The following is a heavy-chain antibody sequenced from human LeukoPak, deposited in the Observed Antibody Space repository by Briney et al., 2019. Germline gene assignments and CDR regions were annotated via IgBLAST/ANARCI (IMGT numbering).Heavy chain of an antibody. CDR1: GYTFTSYD. D-gene: IGHD3-22*01. J-gene: IGHJ4*02. V-gene: IGHV1-8*01. CDR2: MNPNSGNT. CDR3: ARGSSYYYDSSGYLKDY. Sequence: GASVKVSCRASGYTFTSYDINWVRQATGQGLEWMGWMNPNSGNTGYAQKFQGRVTMTRNTSISTAYMELSSLRSEDTAVYYCARGSSYYYDSSGYLKDYWGQGTLVTVSS.